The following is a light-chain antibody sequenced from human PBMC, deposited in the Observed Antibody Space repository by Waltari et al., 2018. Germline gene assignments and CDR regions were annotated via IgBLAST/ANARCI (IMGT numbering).Light chain of an antibody. J-gene: IGKJ1*01. V-gene: IGKV4-1*01. CDR1: QTILYNSNNKYA. Sequence: DIVMTQSPDSLAVSLGERATIHCKSRQTILYNSNNKYALAWYQQKPGRPPKLLIYWASTRESEVPDRFSGSGSRTDFTLTISSLQPDDAAVYFCQQYYDLPWTFGQGTKVEVK. CDR2: WAS. CDR3: QQYYDLPWT.